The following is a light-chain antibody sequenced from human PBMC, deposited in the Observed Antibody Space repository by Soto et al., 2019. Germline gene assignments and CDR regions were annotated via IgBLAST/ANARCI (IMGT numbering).Light chain of an antibody. V-gene: IGKV1-16*02. J-gene: IGKJ2*01. CDR3: QQYNGYPYT. Sequence: DLQMTQSPSSLSASLGDTVTITCRASQDISTFLAWFQQKPGKAPQSLIYGVSNLQGGVPSKFSGSGSGTHFTLTINSLQPEDFATYYCQQYNGYPYTFGQGTKLEIK. CDR2: GVS. CDR1: QDISTF.